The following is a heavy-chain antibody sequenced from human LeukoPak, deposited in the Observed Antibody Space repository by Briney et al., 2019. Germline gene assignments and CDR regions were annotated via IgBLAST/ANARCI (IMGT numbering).Heavy chain of an antibody. CDR3: ARIPQIVRDY. V-gene: IGHV3-30*04. Sequence: PGGSLRLSCAASGFTFSSYAMHWVRQAPGKGLEWVAVISYDGMNKYYADSVKGRFTISRDNSKSTLYLQMNSLRAEDTAVYYCARIPQIVRDYWGQGTLVTVSS. CDR2: ISYDGMNK. D-gene: IGHD3-22*01. J-gene: IGHJ4*02. CDR1: GFTFSSYA.